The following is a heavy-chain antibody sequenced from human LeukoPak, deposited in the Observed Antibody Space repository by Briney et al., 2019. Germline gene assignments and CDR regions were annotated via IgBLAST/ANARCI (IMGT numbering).Heavy chain of an antibody. CDR2: ISYDGSNK. V-gene: IGHV3-30*18. CDR1: GFTFSSYG. J-gene: IGHJ4*02. Sequence: GGSLRLSCAASGFTFSSYGMHWVRQAPGKGLEWVAVISYDGSNKYYADSVKGRFTISRDNSKNTLYLQMNSLRAEDTAVYYCAKGHIEYSSSSYFFDYWGQGTLVTVSS. D-gene: IGHD6-6*01. CDR3: AKGHIEYSSSSYFFDY.